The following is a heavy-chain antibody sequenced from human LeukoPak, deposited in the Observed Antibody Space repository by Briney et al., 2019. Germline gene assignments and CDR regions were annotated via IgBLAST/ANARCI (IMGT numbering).Heavy chain of an antibody. D-gene: IGHD4-11*01. CDR2: IYYSGST. J-gene: IGHJ4*02. V-gene: IGHV4-59*01. CDR3: ARIKDYNNHFDY. Sequence: PSETLSLTCTVSGGSISSYYWSWIRQPPGKGLEWIGYIYYSGSTNYNPSLKSRVTISVDTSKNQFSLKLSSVTAADTAVYYCARIKDYNNHFDYWGQGTLVTVSS. CDR1: GGSISSYY.